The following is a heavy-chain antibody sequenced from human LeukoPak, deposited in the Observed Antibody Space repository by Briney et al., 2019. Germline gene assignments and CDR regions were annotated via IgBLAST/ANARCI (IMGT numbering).Heavy chain of an antibody. CDR2: IYHSGST. Sequence: PSETLSLTCTVSGYSISSGYYWGWIRQPPGKGLEWIGSIYHSGSTYYNPSLKSRVTISVDTSKNQFSLKLSSVTAADTAVYYCARDPGYSGYDLGFDYWGQGTLVTVSS. V-gene: IGHV4-38-2*02. J-gene: IGHJ4*02. D-gene: IGHD5-12*01. CDR1: GYSISSGYY. CDR3: ARDPGYSGYDLGFDY.